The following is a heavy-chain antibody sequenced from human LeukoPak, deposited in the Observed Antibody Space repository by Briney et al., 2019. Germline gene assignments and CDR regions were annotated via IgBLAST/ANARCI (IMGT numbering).Heavy chain of an antibody. J-gene: IGHJ4*02. Sequence: GGSLRLSCAASGIIFSNYWMHWVRQAPGKGLVWVSRINRDGSSTSYADSVKGRFTISRDNAKNTLYLQMNSLRAEDTAVYYCARGRLRGFTGYDRGDFDLWGQGTLVTVSS. D-gene: IGHD5-12*01. CDR1: GIIFSNYW. CDR2: INRDGSST. V-gene: IGHV3-74*01. CDR3: ARGRLRGFTGYDRGDFDL.